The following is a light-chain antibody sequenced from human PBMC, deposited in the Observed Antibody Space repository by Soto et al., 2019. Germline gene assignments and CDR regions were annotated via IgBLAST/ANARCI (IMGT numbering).Light chain of an antibody. Sequence: DIQMTQAPTSESTSVVHRVTIAAVASQDITRWLAWYQQKPGTAPKLLIYGASSLQSGVPSRFSGSGSETDFTLTISSLQPEHSATYYCQQTNTFPLTFGGGTKVDIK. V-gene: IGKV1-12*01. CDR1: QDITRW. CDR3: QQTNTFPLT. J-gene: IGKJ4*01. CDR2: GAS.